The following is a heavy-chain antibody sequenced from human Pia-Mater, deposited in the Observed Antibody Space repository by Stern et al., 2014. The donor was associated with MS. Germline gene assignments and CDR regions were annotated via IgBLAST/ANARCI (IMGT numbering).Heavy chain of an antibody. V-gene: IGHV3-74*02. J-gene: IGHJ4*02. D-gene: IGHD6-19*01. CDR3: ATASSGWWK. CDR2: INSDGSII. CDR1: GFTFSNSW. Sequence: VQLVKSGGGLVHPGGSLRLSCVASGFTFSNSWMHLVRQAPGKGLVWVSRINSDGSIITYADSVRGRFTISRDNAKNTLDLQMNSLRDEDTAVYYCATASSGWWKWGQGALVTVSS.